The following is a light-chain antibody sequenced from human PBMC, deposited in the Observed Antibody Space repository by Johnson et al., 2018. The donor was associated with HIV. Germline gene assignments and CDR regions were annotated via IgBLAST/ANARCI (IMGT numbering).Light chain of an antibody. V-gene: IGLV1-51*01. CDR3: GTWDSSLSAHFV. CDR1: SSNIGNNY. CDR2: DNN. J-gene: IGLJ1*01. Sequence: VLTQPPSVSAAPGQKVTISCSGSSSNIGNNYVSWYQQLPGTAPKLLIYDNNKRPSGIPDRFSGSKSGTSATLGITGLQTGDEADYYCGTWDSSLSAHFVFGTGTKITVL.